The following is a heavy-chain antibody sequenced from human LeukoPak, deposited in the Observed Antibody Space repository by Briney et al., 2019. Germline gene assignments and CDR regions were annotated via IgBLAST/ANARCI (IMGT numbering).Heavy chain of an antibody. CDR2: ISASGSYI. J-gene: IGHJ3*02. CDR1: GFTFSSYA. D-gene: IGHD3-22*01. V-gene: IGHV3-21*01. CDR3: AKDRDFYDTNSFSPDAFDI. Sequence: NPGGSLRLSCATSGFTFSSYAINWVRQAPGKGLEWVSTISASGSYIFYADSVRGRFTISRDNAKNSLHLQMDSLRAEDTAVYCCAKDRDFYDTNSFSPDAFDIWGQGTMVTVSS.